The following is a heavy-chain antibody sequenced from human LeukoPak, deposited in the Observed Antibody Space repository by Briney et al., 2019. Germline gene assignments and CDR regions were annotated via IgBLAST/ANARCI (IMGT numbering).Heavy chain of an antibody. CDR1: GFTFSSYA. J-gene: IGHJ4*02. CDR2: LTTRGGSA. D-gene: IGHD2-15*01. CDR3: AKVLGYCSGGNCYSDN. V-gene: IGHV3-23*01. Sequence: GGSLRLSCAASGFTFSSYAMRWVRQAPGKGLEWVSDLTTRGGSAYYADSVKGRFTISRGNSKNTLYLQMNSLRAEDTAVYYCAKVLGYCSGGNCYSDNWGQGTLVTVSS.